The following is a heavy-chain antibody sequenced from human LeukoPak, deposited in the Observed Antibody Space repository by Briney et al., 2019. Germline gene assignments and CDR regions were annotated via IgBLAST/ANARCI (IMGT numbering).Heavy chain of an antibody. CDR2: ISYDGSTK. D-gene: IGHD2-15*01. CDR1: GFTFSTYG. CDR3: ARESLLTYFDY. V-gene: IGHV3-30*03. Sequence: GGSLRLSCTASGFTFSTYGMHWVRQAPGKGLEWVTLISYDGSTKYYSDSVKGRFTISRDNAKNSLYLQMNSLRAEDTALYYCARESLLTYFDYWGQGTLVTVSS. J-gene: IGHJ4*02.